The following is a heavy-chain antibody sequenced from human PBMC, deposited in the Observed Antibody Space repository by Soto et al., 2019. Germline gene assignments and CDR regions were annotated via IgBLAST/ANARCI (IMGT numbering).Heavy chain of an antibody. CDR3: ARGRYGDY. V-gene: IGHV1-18*01. CDR1: GYGFTTYG. Sequence: QVHLVQSGAEVKKPGASVKVSCKGSGYGFTTYGITWVRQAPGQGLEWMAWISAHNGNTNYAQKVQGRVTVTRATSTRTAYMELGGLRHADAAVYYCARGRYGDYWGQGALVTVSS. J-gene: IGHJ4*02. CDR2: ISAHNGNT. D-gene: IGHD1-1*01.